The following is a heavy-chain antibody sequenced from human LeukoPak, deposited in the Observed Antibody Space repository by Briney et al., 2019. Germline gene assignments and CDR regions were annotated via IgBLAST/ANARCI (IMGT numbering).Heavy chain of an antibody. V-gene: IGHV3-21*01. CDR1: GFPFSSYS. Sequence: GALGLSFAASGFPFSSYSMNWGRPGPGEGPEWVSSISSSSSYIYYADSVKGRFTISRDNAKNSLYLQMNSLRAEDTAVYYCATWTTTVVTPGDYWGQGTLVTVSS. J-gene: IGHJ4*02. CDR2: ISSSSSYI. D-gene: IGHD4-23*01. CDR3: ATWTTTVVTPGDY.